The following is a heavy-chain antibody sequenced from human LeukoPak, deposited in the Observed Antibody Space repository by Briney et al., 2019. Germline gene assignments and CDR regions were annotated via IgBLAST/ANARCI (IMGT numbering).Heavy chain of an antibody. J-gene: IGHJ4*02. CDR2: IYYSGST. V-gene: IGHV4-59*02. D-gene: IGHD1-26*01. CDR1: GGSVSSYY. Sequence: TSETLSLTCTVSGGSVSSYYWSWIRQPPGKGLEWIGYIYYSGSTNYNPSLKSRVTISVDTSKNQFSLKLSSVTAADTAVYYCARLKGELIPYYFDYWGQGTLVTVSS. CDR3: ARLKGELIPYYFDY.